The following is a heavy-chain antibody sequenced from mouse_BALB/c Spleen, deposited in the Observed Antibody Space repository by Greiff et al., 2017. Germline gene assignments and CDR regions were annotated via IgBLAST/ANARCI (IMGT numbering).Heavy chain of an antibody. J-gene: IGHJ3*01. CDR3: ARSITTVVATRGFAY. CDR1: GFTFSSYA. Sequence: EVKLVESGGGLVKPGGSLKLSCAASGFTFSSYAMSWVRQSPEKRLEWVAEISSGGSYTYYPDTVTGRFTISRDNAKNTLYLEMSSLRSEDTAIYYCARSITTVVATRGFAYWGQGTLVTVSA. D-gene: IGHD1-1*01. CDR2: ISSGGSYT. V-gene: IGHV5-9-4*01.